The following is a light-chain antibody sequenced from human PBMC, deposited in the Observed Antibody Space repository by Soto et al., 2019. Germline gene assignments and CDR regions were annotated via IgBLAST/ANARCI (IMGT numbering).Light chain of an antibody. CDR2: GAS. V-gene: IGKV3-20*01. CDR1: QSVSSNY. J-gene: IGKJ2*01. CDR3: QQYGNPPMYT. Sequence: EIVLTQSPGTLSLSPGERATLSCRASQSVSSNYLAWYQHKPGQAPRLLIYGASSRATDIPDRFSGSGSGTDFTLTIGRLEPEDFAVYYCQQYGNPPMYTFGQGTKVEIK.